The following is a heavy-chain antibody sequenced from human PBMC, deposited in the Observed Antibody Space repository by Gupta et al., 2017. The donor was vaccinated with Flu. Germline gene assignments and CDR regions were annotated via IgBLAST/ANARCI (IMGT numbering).Heavy chain of an antibody. Sequence: EVQLVEAGGGLVKPGGSLRLSCAASGFTFSSYGMNWVRQAPGKGLAWVSYISTSGTTTYYAESVQGRFTISRDNAKNSLYLQMNSLRAEDTAVYYCAGNIGRYYDWGQGTLVTVSS. CDR2: ISTSGTTT. CDR3: AGNIGRYYD. CDR1: GFTFSSYG. V-gene: IGHV3-48*01. D-gene: IGHD1-26*01. J-gene: IGHJ4*02.